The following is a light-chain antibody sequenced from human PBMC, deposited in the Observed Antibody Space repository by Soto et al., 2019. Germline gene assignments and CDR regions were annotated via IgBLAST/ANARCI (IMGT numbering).Light chain of an antibody. CDR1: QSIVTY. Sequence: DIQMTQSPSSLSASVGDRVTIICRASQSIVTYLNWYLQKPGKAPKLLIYHASTLESGVPSRFSGSGSGTEFTLTISSLQPDDFATYYCQQYNSYSFGQGTKVDNK. CDR2: HAS. V-gene: IGKV1-5*02. J-gene: IGKJ1*01. CDR3: QQYNSYS.